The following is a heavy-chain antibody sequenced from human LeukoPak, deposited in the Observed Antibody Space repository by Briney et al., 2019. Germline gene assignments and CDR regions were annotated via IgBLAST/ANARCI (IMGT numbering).Heavy chain of an antibody. CDR2: ISSSSSYI. V-gene: IGHV3-21*01. D-gene: IGHD4-17*01. Sequence: PGGSLRLSCAASGFTFSSYAMSWVRQAPGKGLEWVSSISSSSSYIYYADSVKGRFTISRDNAKNSLYLQMNSLRAEDTAVYYCAREEEYGDYDSGFDPWGQGTLVTVSS. CDR1: GFTFSSYA. CDR3: AREEEYGDYDSGFDP. J-gene: IGHJ5*02.